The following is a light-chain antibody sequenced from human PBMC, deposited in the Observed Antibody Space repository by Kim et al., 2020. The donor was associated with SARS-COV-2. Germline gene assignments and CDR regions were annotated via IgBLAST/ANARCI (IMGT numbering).Light chain of an antibody. J-gene: IGLJ2*01. CDR1: SSDVGGYNY. CDR2: DVN. V-gene: IGLV2-14*03. CDR3: SSYTSRTTVV. Sequence: GQSNTISCTGTSSDVGGYNYVSWYQQHPGKAPKLMIYDVNNRPSGVSNRFSGSKSGNTASLTISGLQAEDEADYYCSSYTSRTTVVFGGGTQLTVL.